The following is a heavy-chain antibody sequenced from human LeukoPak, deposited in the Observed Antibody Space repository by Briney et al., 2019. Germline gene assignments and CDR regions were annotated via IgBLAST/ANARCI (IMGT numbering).Heavy chain of an antibody. J-gene: IGHJ4*02. D-gene: IGHD4-17*01. CDR3: ARAQVTTIITRIFDY. V-gene: IGHV3-21*01. CDR1: GFTFSSYS. Sequence: PGGSLRLSCAASGFTFSSYSMNWVRQAPGERLEWVASINGNSDHIFYADSVTDRFTVSRDNAKNSLYLQMNGLKADDSAVYFCARAQVTTIITRIFDYWGQGSQVTVSS. CDR2: INGNSDHI.